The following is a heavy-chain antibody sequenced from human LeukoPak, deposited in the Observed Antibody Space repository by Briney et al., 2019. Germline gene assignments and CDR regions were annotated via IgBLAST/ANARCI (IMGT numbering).Heavy chain of an antibody. CDR2: INPSGGST. Sequence: ASVKVSCKASGYTFTSYYMHWVRQAPGQGLEWMGIINPSGGSTSYAQRFQGRVTMTRDTSTSTVYMELSSLRSEDTAVYYCARDGTIFGVDRYYYYGMDVWGQGTTVTVSS. V-gene: IGHV1-46*01. CDR3: ARDGTIFGVDRYYYYGMDV. J-gene: IGHJ6*02. D-gene: IGHD3-3*01. CDR1: GYTFTSYY.